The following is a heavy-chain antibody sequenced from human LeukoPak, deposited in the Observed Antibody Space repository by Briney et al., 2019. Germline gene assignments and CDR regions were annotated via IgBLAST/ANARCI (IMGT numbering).Heavy chain of an antibody. CDR2: MNPNSGNT. J-gene: IGHJ4*02. CDR1: GYTFTSYG. D-gene: IGHD2-15*01. Sequence: ASVKVSCKASGYTFTSYGISWVRQATGQGLEWMGWMNPNSGNTGYAQKFQGRVTMTRNTSISTAYMELSSLRSEDTAVYYCVVVAATDGVGYWGQGTLVTVSS. CDR3: VVVAATDGVGY. V-gene: IGHV1-8*02.